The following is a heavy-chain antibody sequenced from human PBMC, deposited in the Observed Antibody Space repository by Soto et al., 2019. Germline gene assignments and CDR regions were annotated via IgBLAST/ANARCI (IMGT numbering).Heavy chain of an antibody. D-gene: IGHD1-26*01. J-gene: IGHJ4*02. V-gene: IGHV4-30-4*01. Sequence: QVQLQESGPGLVKPSQTLALTCTVSGGSISSGDYYWSWIRQPPGKGLEWIGYIYYSGSTYYNPSLKSRVTISVDTSKNQCSLKLSSVTAADTAVYYCARAVTPYSGSQHHDYWGQGTLVTVSS. CDR1: GGSISSGDYY. CDR2: IYYSGST. CDR3: ARAVTPYSGSQHHDY.